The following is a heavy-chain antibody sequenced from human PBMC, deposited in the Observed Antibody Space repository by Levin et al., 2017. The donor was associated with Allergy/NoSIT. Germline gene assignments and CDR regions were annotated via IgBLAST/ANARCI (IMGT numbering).Heavy chain of an antibody. CDR2: IDPFSGDT. J-gene: IGHJ6*02. V-gene: IGHV1-2*02. CDR1: GYTFTGYY. D-gene: IGHD2-2*01. CDR3: ARFPPTDQLLENPPKDCYYGLAV. Sequence: GGSLRLSCKASGYTFTGYYVHWVRQAPGQGLEWMGWIDPFSGDTNYAQKFQGKVTMTRDTMNTAYLELSRLRSDDTAVYYCARFPPTDQLLENPPKDCYYGLAVWGQGTTVIVSS.